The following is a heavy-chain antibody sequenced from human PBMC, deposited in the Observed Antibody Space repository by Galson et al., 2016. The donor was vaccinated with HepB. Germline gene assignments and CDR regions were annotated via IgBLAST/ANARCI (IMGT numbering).Heavy chain of an antibody. D-gene: IGHD2-2*01. V-gene: IGHV3-23*01. Sequence: SLRLSCAASGFTFSDYVMTWVRQAPGKGLEGVSLISGGGGSTYYADSVKGRFTISRDNSKNTLYLQMNSLRAEDTAVYYCAKSMPLRRYFDYWGQGTLVTVSS. CDR1: GFTFSDYV. J-gene: IGHJ4*02. CDR3: AKSMPLRRYFDY. CDR2: ISGGGGST.